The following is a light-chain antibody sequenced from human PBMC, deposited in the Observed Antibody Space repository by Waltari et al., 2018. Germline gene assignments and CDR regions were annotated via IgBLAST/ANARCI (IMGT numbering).Light chain of an antibody. CDR2: DVS. Sequence: DVGGYNYVSWYQQHPGKAPKLMIYDVSKRPSGVSNRFSGSKSGNTASLTISGLQAEDEADYYCSSYTSSSRVFGGGTKLTVL. CDR3: SSYTSSSRV. J-gene: IGLJ3*02. CDR1: DVGGYNY. V-gene: IGLV2-14*04.